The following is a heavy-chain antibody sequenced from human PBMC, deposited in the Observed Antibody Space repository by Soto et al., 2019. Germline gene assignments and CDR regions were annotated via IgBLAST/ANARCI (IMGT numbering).Heavy chain of an antibody. CDR1: GYTFTGYY. J-gene: IGHJ5*02. V-gene: IGHV1-2*02. CDR2: INPNSGDT. D-gene: IGHD2-15*01. CDR3: ARGIVVRGQGWFDP. Sequence: QVQLVQSGAEVKKPGDSVKVSYKASGYTFTGYYIHWVRQAPGQGLEWMGWINPNSGDTNLAQKFQGRVTMTRDTSISTTYMELSRLASDDTAAYFCARGIVVRGQGWFDPWGQGTLVTVSS.